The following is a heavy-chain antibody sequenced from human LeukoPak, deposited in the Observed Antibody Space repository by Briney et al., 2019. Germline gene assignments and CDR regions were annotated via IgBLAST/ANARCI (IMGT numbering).Heavy chain of an antibody. Sequence: SETLSLTCAVSGGSISSGGYSWSWIRQPPGKGLEWIGYIYHSGSTYYNPSLKGRVTISVDRSKNQFSLKLSSVTAADTAVYYCARDNGRSGYFDYWGQGTLVTVSS. V-gene: IGHV4-30-2*01. CDR3: ARDNGRSGYFDY. J-gene: IGHJ4*02. CDR2: IYHSGST. D-gene: IGHD4-17*01. CDR1: GGSISSGGYS.